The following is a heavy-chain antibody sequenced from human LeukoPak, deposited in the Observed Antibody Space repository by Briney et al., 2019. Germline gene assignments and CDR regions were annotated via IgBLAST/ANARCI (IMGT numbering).Heavy chain of an antibody. CDR2: ISSSGSTI. J-gene: IGHJ4*02. CDR1: GFTFSSYE. V-gene: IGHV3-48*03. Sequence: PGGSLRLSCAASGFTFSSYELNWVRQAPGKGLEWVSYISSSGSTIYYAESVKGRFTISRDNAKNSLSLQMNSLRAEDTAVYYCPRGFTGWVTSPIDYWGQGALVTVSS. D-gene: IGHD2-2*01. CDR3: PRGFTGWVTSPIDY.